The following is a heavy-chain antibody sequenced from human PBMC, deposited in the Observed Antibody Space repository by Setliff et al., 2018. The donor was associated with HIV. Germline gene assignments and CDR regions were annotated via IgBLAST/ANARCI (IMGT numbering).Heavy chain of an antibody. J-gene: IGHJ4*02. CDR3: ARELEYSSGWFLVDY. V-gene: IGHV4-4*07. CDR2: IHSSGSA. D-gene: IGHD6-19*01. CDR1: GDFINNYY. Sequence: SETLSLTCTVSGDFINNYYWNWIRQPAGKGLEWIGRIHSSGSANYSPSLESRVTMSIDTSKSQFSLRLTSVTAADTAVYYCARELEYSSGWFLVDYWGQGALVTVSS.